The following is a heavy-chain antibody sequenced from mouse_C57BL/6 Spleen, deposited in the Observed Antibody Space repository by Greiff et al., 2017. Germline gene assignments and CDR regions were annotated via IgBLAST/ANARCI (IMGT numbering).Heavy chain of an antibody. CDR1: GYTFTEYT. V-gene: IGHV1-62-2*01. D-gene: IGHD2-4*01. Sequence: VQLQQSGAELVKPGASVKLSCKASGYTFTEYTIHWVKQRSGQGLEWIGWFYPGSGSIKYNEKFKDKATLTADKSSSTGYMELSRLTSEDSAVYFWARHGGGLRRGPPGFAYWGQGTLVTVSA. CDR2: FYPGSGSI. CDR3: ARHGGGLRRGPPGFAY. J-gene: IGHJ3*01.